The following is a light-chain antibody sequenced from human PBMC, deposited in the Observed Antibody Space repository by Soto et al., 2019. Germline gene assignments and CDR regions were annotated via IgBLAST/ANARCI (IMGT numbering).Light chain of an antibody. CDR3: QHYNTYPWT. CDR1: QNINRW. J-gene: IGKJ1*01. V-gene: IGKV1-5*01. CDR2: DAS. Sequence: DIEMTQAPSILSKXVGDRVTITCRASQNINRWLAWYQHKPGKAPKVLIYDASSLESGVPSSFSGSGSGTEFTLTISSLQPDDFATYYCQHYNTYPWTFGQGTKV.